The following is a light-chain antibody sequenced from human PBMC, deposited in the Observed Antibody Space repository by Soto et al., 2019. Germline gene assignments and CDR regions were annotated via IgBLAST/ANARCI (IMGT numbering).Light chain of an antibody. CDR3: LSFDSSLRVV. CDR1: SSNIGAGYD. Sequence: QSVLTQPPSVSGAPGQRVTISCTGSSSNIGAGYDVHWYQQLPGRAPKLLIYGNTNRPSGVPDRFSGSKSGTSASLAITGLQAEDEAAYYCLSFDSSLRVVFGGGTKLTVL. V-gene: IGLV1-40*01. CDR2: GNT. J-gene: IGLJ2*01.